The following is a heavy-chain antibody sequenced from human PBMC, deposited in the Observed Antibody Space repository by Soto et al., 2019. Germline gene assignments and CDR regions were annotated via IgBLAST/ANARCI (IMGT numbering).Heavy chain of an antibody. CDR3: VWDGTKTLRVWFDP. V-gene: IGHV4-4*07. CDR2: IYATGTT. Sequence: SETLSLTCTVSGASISGFYWSWIRKPAGKGLEWIGRIYATGTTDYNPSLKSRVMMSVDTSKKQFSLKLRSVTAADTAVYYCVWDGTKTLRVWFDPWGQGISVTVS. CDR1: GASISGFY. J-gene: IGHJ5*02. D-gene: IGHD1-1*01.